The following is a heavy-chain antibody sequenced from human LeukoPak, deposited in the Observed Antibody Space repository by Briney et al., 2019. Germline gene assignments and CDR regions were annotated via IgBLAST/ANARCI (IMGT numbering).Heavy chain of an antibody. CDR3: AGTIPVFDY. D-gene: IGHD5-24*01. CDR1: GGSFSGYY. V-gene: IGHV4-34*01. Sequence: SETLYLTCAVYGGSFSGYYWSWIRQPPGEGLEWIGEINPSGSNTYNPYLQRRLTISVDTSNTQSFLTLSYVLAADDAVSYYAGTIPVFDYWGQETLDTVSS. CDR2: INPSGSN. J-gene: IGHJ4*02.